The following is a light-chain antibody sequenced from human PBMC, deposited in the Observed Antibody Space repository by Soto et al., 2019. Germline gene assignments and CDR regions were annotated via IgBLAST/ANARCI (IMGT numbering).Light chain of an antibody. Sequence: QSALTQPASVSGSPGQSITISCTGTSSDIGAYASVSWYQQHPDKAPKLIMDSVSHRSSGVSDRFSGSKSGNTASLTISGLHTEDEADYYCSSSTSSATYVFGTGTKLTVL. CDR3: SSSTSSATYV. CDR2: SVS. J-gene: IGLJ1*01. CDR1: SSDIGAYAS. V-gene: IGLV2-14*03.